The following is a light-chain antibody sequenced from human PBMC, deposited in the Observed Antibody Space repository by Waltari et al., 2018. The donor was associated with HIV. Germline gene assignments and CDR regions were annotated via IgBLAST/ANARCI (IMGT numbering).Light chain of an antibody. CDR2: GAS. V-gene: IGKV3-20*01. Sequence: EIVLTQSPGTLSLSPGERATLSCRARQSVSSSYLAWYQQKPGQAPRVLIYGASSRATGIPDRFSGSGSGTDFTLTISRLEPEDFAVYYCQQYGSSPGFGGGTKVEIK. CDR1: QSVSSSY. J-gene: IGKJ4*01. CDR3: QQYGSSPG.